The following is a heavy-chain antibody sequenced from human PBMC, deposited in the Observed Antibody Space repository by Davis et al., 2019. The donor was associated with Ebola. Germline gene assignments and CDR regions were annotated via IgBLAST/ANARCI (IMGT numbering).Heavy chain of an antibody. D-gene: IGHD6-19*01. CDR3: ARDGYSSGWYNDYGMDV. CDR1: GGSISTYY. J-gene: IGHJ6*04. CDR2: IYYSGST. V-gene: IGHV4-59*01. Sequence: SETLSLTCTVSGGSISTYYWSWIRQPPGKGLEWIGYIYYSGSTNYNPSLKSRVTISVDTSKNQFSLKLSSVTAADTAVYYCARDGYSSGWYNDYGMDVWGKGTTVTVSS.